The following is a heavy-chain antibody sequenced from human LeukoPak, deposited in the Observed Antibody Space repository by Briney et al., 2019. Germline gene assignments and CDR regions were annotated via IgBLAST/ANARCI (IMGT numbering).Heavy chain of an antibody. CDR3: ARDCSSTSCYDP. CDR1: GYTFTSYY. CDR2: INPSGGST. J-gene: IGHJ5*02. D-gene: IGHD2-2*01. Sequence: ASVKVSCKASGYTFTSYYMHWVRQAPGQGLEWMGIINPSGGSTSYAQKFQGRVTMTRDTSTSTAYMELRSLRSDDTAVYYCARDCSSTSCYDPWGQGTLVTVSS. V-gene: IGHV1-46*01.